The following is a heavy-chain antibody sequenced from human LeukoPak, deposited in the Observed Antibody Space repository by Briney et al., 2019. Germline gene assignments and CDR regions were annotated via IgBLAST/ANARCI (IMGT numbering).Heavy chain of an antibody. V-gene: IGHV4-38-2*01. CDR3: VGQHDSKCYYFY. J-gene: IGHJ4*02. CDR1: GNSISSSYY. Sequence: KTSETLSLTCAVTGNSISSSYYWGWIRQPPGKGLQWIGSIYHTGSTYYSPSLKSRVTISVDTSKNRFSLKLTSVTAADTAKYYCVGQHDSKCYYFYWGQGALVNVSP. D-gene: IGHD3-22*01. CDR2: IYHTGST.